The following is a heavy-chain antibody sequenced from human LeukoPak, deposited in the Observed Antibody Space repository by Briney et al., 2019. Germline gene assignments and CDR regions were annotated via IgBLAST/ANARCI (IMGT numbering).Heavy chain of an antibody. J-gene: IGHJ4*02. V-gene: IGHV3-7*01. CDR3: ARPLGWSSRYALDY. D-gene: IGHD3-16*02. Sequence: GGSLRLYCAASGFIFSSYWMNWVRQAPGKGLGWVANIKQDGSEKYYVDSVKGRFTISRDNAKNSLYLQMNSLRAEDTAVYYCARPLGWSSRYALDYWGQGTLVTVSS. CDR2: IKQDGSEK. CDR1: GFIFSSYW.